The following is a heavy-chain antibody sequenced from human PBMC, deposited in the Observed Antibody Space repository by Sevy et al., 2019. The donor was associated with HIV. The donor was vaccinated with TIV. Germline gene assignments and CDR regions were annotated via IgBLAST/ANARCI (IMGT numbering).Heavy chain of an antibody. J-gene: IGHJ4*02. CDR1: GYRFTSYW. D-gene: IGHD3-22*01. V-gene: IGHV5-51*01. CDR3: ARRSYDTNGYPQYFFDS. Sequence: GESLKISCKASGYRFTSYWIGWVRQMPGKGLQWMGIIYPDDSDTRYSPSFQGQVIISADKSINTAYLQWSSLKALDTAMYFCARRSYDTNGYPQYFFDSWGQGTLVTVSS. CDR2: IYPDDSDT.